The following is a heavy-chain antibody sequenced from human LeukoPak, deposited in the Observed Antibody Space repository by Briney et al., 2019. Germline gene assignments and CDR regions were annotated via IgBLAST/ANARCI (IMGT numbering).Heavy chain of an antibody. V-gene: IGHV1-2*02. D-gene: IGHD1-26*01. J-gene: IGHJ4*02. CDR2: INPNSGGT. CDR1: GYTFTGYY. CDR3: ARVEFQWERAFDY. Sequence: GASVKVSCKASGYTFTGYYMHWVRQAPGQGLEWMGWINPNSGGTNYAQKFQGRVTMTRDTSISTAYMELSRLRSDDTAVYYCARVEFQWERAFDYWGQGTLVTVSS.